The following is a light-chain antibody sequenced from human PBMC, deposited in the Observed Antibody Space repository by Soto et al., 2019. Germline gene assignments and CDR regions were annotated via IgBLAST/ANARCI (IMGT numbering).Light chain of an antibody. CDR2: DTS. Sequence: EIVLTQSPVTLSLSPGERATLSCRASQSVTSNYLAWYQQKPGQAPGLLIYDTSTRASGVPDRFSGSGSGTEFTLTISRLEPEDFAVYYCQQYGTSPQTFGQGTKV. V-gene: IGKV3-20*01. CDR3: QQYGTSPQT. J-gene: IGKJ1*01. CDR1: QSVTSNY.